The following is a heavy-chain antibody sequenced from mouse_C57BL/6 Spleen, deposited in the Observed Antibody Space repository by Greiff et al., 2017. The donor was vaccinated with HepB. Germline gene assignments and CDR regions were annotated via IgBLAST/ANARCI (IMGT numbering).Heavy chain of an antibody. V-gene: IGHV5-17*01. CDR1: GFTFSDYG. Sequence: DVMLVESGGGLVKPGGSLKLSCAASGFTFSDYGMHWVRQAPEKGLEWVAYISSGSSTIYYADTVKGRFTISRDNAKNTLFLQMTSLRSEDTAMYYCARPHYYGSSYWFAYWGQGTLVTVSA. J-gene: IGHJ3*01. D-gene: IGHD1-1*01. CDR3: ARPHYYGSSYWFAY. CDR2: ISSGSSTI.